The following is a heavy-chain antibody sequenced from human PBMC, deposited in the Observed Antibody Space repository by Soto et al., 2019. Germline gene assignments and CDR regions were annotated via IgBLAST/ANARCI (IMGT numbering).Heavy chain of an antibody. CDR3: ARERVSAFDI. CDR2: MNPNSGNT. D-gene: IGHD3-22*01. V-gene: IGHV1-8*01. J-gene: IGHJ3*02. Sequence: QVQLVQSGAEGKKPGASVKVSCKASGYTFTSYDITWVRQATGQGLEWMGWMNPNSGNTGYAQKFQGRVPMNRNTSISTAYMELSSLRSEDTAVYYCARERVSAFDIWGQGTMVTVSS. CDR1: GYTFTSYD.